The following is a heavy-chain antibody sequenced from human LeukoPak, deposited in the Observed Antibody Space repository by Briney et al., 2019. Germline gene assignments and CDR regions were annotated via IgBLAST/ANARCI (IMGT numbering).Heavy chain of an antibody. CDR1: GFTFSDYY. Sequence: GGSLRLSCAASGFTFSDYYMSWLRQAPGKGLEWVSYISSSGSTIYYADSVKGRFTISRDNAKNSLYLQTNSLRAEDTAVYYCARVGLRFLEWLLPGHFDYWGQGTLVTVSS. D-gene: IGHD3-3*01. J-gene: IGHJ4*02. CDR2: ISSSGSTI. V-gene: IGHV3-11*04. CDR3: ARVGLRFLEWLLPGHFDY.